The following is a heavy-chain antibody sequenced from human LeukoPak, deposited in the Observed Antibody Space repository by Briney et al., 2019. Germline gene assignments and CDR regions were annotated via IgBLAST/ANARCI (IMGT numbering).Heavy chain of an antibody. Sequence: GGSLRLSCAASGFTFSSYAMSWVRQAPGKGLEWVSYISSSSSTIYYADSVKGRFTISRDNSKNTLYLQMNSLRAEDTAIFYCAKTAVRWFGETIDFWGQGTLVTVSS. CDR2: ISSSSSTI. J-gene: IGHJ4*02. V-gene: IGHV3-23*01. CDR3: AKTAVRWFGETIDF. D-gene: IGHD3-10*01. CDR1: GFTFSSYA.